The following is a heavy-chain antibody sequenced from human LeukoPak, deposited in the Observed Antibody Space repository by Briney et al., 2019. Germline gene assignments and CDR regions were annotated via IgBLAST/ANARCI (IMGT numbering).Heavy chain of an antibody. D-gene: IGHD1-26*01. CDR2: IIPILGIA. CDR3: ARAPGREYGMDV. Sequence: SVKVSCKASGGTFSSYTISWVRQAPGQGLEWMGRIIPILGIANYAQKFQGRVTITADKSTSTAYMELSSLRSEDTAVYYCARAPGREYGMDVWGQGTTVTVSS. J-gene: IGHJ6*02. CDR1: GGTFSSYT. V-gene: IGHV1-69*02.